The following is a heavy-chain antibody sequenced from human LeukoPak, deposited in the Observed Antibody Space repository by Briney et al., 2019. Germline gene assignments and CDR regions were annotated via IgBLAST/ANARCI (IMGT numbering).Heavy chain of an antibody. CDR3: AKDQYCSSTSCQFDS. CDR1: GFTFSSYA. Sequence: GGSLRLSCAASGFTFSSYAMSWVRQAPGKGLEWVSAISGSGGSTYYADSVKGRFTISRDNSKNTLYPQMNSLRAEDTAVYYCAKDQYCSSTSCQFDSWGQGTLVTVSS. D-gene: IGHD2-2*01. V-gene: IGHV3-23*01. CDR2: ISGSGGST. J-gene: IGHJ4*02.